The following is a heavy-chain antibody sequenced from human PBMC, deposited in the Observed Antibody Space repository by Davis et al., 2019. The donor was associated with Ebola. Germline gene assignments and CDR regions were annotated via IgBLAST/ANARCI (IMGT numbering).Heavy chain of an antibody. CDR3: ARDPGVLRLVGDYYFDY. CDR2: ISGSGGTT. Sequence: GESLKISCAASRFMFSSYAMSWFRQAPGKGLEWVSAISGSGGTTKYADSVRGRFTISRDNSNNTLYLQMNSLRLEDTAVYYCARDPGVLRLVGDYYFDYWGQGTLVTVSS. D-gene: IGHD3-10*01. V-gene: IGHV3-23*01. CDR1: RFMFSSYA. J-gene: IGHJ4*02.